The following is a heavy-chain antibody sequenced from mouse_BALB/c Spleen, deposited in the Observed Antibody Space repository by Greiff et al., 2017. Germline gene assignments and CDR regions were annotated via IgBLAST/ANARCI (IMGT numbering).Heavy chain of an antibody. CDR3: ARWNGYYFDY. Sequence: VQLQQSGAELVKPGASVKLSCTASGFNIKDYYMHWVKQRPEQGLEWIGWIDPENGNTIYDPKFQGKASITADTSSNTAYLQLSSLTSEDTAVYYCARWNGYYFDYWGQGTTLTVSS. CDR1: GFNIKDYY. CDR2: IDPENGNT. J-gene: IGHJ2*01. V-gene: IGHV14-1*02.